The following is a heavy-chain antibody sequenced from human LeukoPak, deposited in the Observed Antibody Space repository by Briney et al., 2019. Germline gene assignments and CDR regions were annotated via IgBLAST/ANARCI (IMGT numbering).Heavy chain of an antibody. J-gene: IGHJ5*02. CDR2: ITPIFGTA. Sequence: ASVKVSCKASGGTFSSYAISWVRQAPGQGLEWMGGITPIFGTANYAQKFQGRVTITADESTSTAYMELSSLRSDDTAVYYCARAGGYCSGGSCYWFDPWGQGTLVTVSS. CDR3: ARAGGYCSGGSCYWFDP. D-gene: IGHD2-15*01. V-gene: IGHV1-69*13. CDR1: GGTFSSYA.